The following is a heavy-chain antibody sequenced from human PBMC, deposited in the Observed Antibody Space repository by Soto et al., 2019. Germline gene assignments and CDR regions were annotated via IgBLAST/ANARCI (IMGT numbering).Heavy chain of an antibody. CDR3: AKGGYYDSSGYSTFNIFFDY. J-gene: IGHJ4*02. D-gene: IGHD3-22*01. V-gene: IGHV3-23*01. CDR1: GFTFSSYA. CDR2: ISGSGGST. Sequence: GGSLRLSCAASGFTFSSYAMSWVRQAPGKGLEWVSAISGSGGSTYYADSVKGRFTISRDNSKNTLYLQMNSLRAEDTAVYYCAKGGYYDSSGYSTFNIFFDYWGQGTLVTVSS.